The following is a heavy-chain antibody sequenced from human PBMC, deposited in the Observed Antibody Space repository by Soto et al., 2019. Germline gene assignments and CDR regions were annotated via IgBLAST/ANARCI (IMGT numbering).Heavy chain of an antibody. CDR1: GYTFTGYY. D-gene: IGHD6-13*01. Sequence: GASVKVSCKASGYTFTGYYMHWVRQAPGQGLEWMGWINPNSGGTNYAQKFQGWVTMTRDTSISTAYMELSRLRSDDTAVYYCARDAAAAFNYYYYYGMDVWGQGTTVTVSS. J-gene: IGHJ6*02. CDR3: ARDAAAAFNYYYYYGMDV. V-gene: IGHV1-2*04. CDR2: INPNSGGT.